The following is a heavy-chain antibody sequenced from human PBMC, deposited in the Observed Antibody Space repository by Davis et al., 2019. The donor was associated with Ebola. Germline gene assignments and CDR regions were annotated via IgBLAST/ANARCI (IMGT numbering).Heavy chain of an antibody. J-gene: IGHJ4*02. D-gene: IGHD6-19*01. CDR1: GFTFSSYA. CDR2: ISGSGGST. V-gene: IGHV3-23*01. CDR3: ARGYSSGWYRYYFDY. Sequence: GESLKISCAASGFTFSSYAMSWVRQAPGKGLEWVSAISGSGGSTYYADSVKGRFTISRDNAKNSLYLQMNSLRDEDTAVYHCARGYSSGWYRYYFDYWGQGTLVTVSS.